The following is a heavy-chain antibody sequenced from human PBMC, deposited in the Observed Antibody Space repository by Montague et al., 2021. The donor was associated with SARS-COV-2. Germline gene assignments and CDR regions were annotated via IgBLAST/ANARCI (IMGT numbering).Heavy chain of an antibody. CDR1: GGSITTYY. CDR3: ARDASSANSPANNWFDS. V-gene: IGHV4-4*07. CDR2: LSTSGST. Sequence: SETLSLTCSVSGGSITTYYWSWVRQPAAKGLEWIWRLSTSGSTNYNPSLKSRVTMSLDTSKNQVSLKLSSVTAADTAVYYCARDASSANSPANNWFDSWGKGTMVTVSS. D-gene: IGHD4/OR15-4a*01. J-gene: IGHJ5*01.